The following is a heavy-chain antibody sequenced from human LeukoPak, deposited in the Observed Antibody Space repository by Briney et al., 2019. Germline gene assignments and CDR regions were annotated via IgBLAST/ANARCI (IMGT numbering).Heavy chain of an antibody. CDR1: GYTFTGYY. V-gene: IGHV1-2*02. Sequence: ASVKVTCKASGYTFTGYYMHWVRQAPGQGLEWMGWINPNSGGTNYAQKFQGRVTMTRDTSISTAYMELSRLRSDDTAVYYCARDQGSIVVVPAARFDPWGQGTLVTVSS. J-gene: IGHJ5*02. CDR3: ARDQGSIVVVPAARFDP. CDR2: INPNSGGT. D-gene: IGHD2-2*01.